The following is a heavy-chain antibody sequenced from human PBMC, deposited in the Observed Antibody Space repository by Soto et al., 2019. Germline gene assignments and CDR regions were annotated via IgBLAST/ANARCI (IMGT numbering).Heavy chain of an antibody. CDR2: IDPSDSYT. CDR3: ARHPFQYYDYVLGSYTHFDY. J-gene: IGHJ4*02. D-gene: IGHD3-16*01. CDR1: GYSFTSYW. Sequence: GESLKISCKGSGYSFTSYWISWVRQMPGKGLEWMGRIDPSDSYTNYSPSFQGNVTISADKSISTAYLQWSSLKASDTAMYYCARHPFQYYDYVLGSYTHFDYWGQGTLVTVSS. V-gene: IGHV5-10-1*01.